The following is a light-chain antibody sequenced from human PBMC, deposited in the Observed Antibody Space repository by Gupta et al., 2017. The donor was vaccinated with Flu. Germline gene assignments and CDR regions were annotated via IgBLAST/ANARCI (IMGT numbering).Light chain of an antibody. CDR3: SSYAGNTYV. J-gene: IGLJ1*01. CDR2: EVS. Sequence: QSALTQPPSASGSPGQSVTISCTGTSSDVGGYNYVSWYQQHPGKPPKVMIYEVSKRPSGVPDRFSGSKSGNTASLTVSGLQAEDEADYYCSSYAGNTYVFGTGTKVTVL. CDR1: SSDVGGYNY. V-gene: IGLV2-8*01.